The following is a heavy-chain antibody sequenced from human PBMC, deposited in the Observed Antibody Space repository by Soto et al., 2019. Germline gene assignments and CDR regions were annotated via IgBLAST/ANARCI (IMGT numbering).Heavy chain of an antibody. J-gene: IGHJ4*02. CDR2: INQDGSQK. D-gene: IGHD4-17*01. CDR1: GFIFSGYW. Sequence: GSLRLSCAASGFIFSGYWMSWVRQAPGKGLDWVANINQDGSQKYYVDSVRGRFTISRDNAENSLHLQMSSLRAEDTAIYYCTNYVPGILGDYWGQGARVTVSS. V-gene: IGHV3-7*05. CDR3: TNYVPGILGDY.